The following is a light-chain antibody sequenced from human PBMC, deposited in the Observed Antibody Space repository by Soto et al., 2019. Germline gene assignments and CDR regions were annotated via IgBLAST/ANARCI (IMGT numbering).Light chain of an antibody. CDR3: QRYDSLRT. CDR2: GAS. J-gene: IGKJ1*01. CDR1: QSVRSNF. Sequence: EIVLTQSPGTLSLSPGERATLSCMASQSVRSNFLAWYQQKPGQAPRLLIYGASNRATCIPDRFSGSGSGTDFTLTITRLEPEDFAMYYCQRYDSLRTFGQGTKVDIK. V-gene: IGKV3-20*01.